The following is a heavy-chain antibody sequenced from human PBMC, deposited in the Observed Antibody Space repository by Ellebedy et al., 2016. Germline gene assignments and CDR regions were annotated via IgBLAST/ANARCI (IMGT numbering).Heavy chain of an antibody. CDR1: GYTLTELS. CDR2: MNPNSGNT. Sequence: ASVKVSCXVSGYTLTELSMHWVRQATGQGLEWMGWMNPNSGNTGYAQKFQGRVTMTRNTSISTAYMELSSLRSEDTAVYYCARGGVVVPAAIPAIDNWFNPWGQGTLVTVSS. CDR3: ARGGVVVPAAIPAIDNWFNP. V-gene: IGHV1-8*01. D-gene: IGHD2-2*01. J-gene: IGHJ5*02.